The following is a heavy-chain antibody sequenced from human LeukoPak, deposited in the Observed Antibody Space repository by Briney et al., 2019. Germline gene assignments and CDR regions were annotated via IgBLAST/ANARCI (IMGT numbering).Heavy chain of an antibody. J-gene: IGHJ4*02. CDR2: TYYRSKWYY. CDR1: GDSVSTINGA. Sequence: SQTLSLTCGISGDSVSTINGAWDWVRQSPSRGLEWLGRTYYRSKWYYDYAVSVQGRITINPDTSKNQFSLQLSSVTPEDTAVYYCATDEGNTGWHTFDIWGQGTLITVSS. D-gene: IGHD6-19*01. CDR3: ATDEGNTGWHTFDI. V-gene: IGHV6-1*01.